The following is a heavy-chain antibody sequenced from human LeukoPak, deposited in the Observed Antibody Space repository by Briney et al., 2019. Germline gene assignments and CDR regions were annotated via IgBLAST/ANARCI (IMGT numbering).Heavy chain of an antibody. CDR3: ARDQYSSTWYRGAFDV. Sequence: GGCLRLSCAAPGFTFTTSWMHWFRQAPGKGLVWVSRIESDGTSTTYADSVKGRFTISRDNAKNTLYLQMNSLRAEDTAVYYCARDQYSSTWYRGAFDVWGQGTMVSVSS. V-gene: IGHV3-74*01. CDR1: GFTFTTSW. J-gene: IGHJ3*01. D-gene: IGHD6-13*01. CDR2: IESDGTST.